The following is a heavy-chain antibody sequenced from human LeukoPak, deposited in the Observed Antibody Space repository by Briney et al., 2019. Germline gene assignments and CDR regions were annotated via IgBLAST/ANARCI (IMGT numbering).Heavy chain of an antibody. D-gene: IGHD3-10*01. CDR2: IYYSGST. V-gene: IGHV4-59*11. J-gene: IGHJ4*02. Sequence: PSETLSLTCTVSGGSISSHYWSWIRQPPGKTLEWIGYIYYSGSTNYNPSLRSRVTTSVDSSKNQFSLKLSSVTAADTAVYYCARGSGQWGFDSWGQGTLITVSS. CDR3: ARGSGQWGFDS. CDR1: GGSISSHY.